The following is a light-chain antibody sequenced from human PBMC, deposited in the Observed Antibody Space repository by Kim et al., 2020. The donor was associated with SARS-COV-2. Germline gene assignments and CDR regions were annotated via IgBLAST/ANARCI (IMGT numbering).Light chain of an antibody. J-gene: IGLJ3*02. CDR2: FDS. Sequence: SYELTQPPSVSLAPGKTARITCGGNNIGSKSVHWYQQKPGQAPVLVIYFDSDRPSGIPERFSGSNSGNTATLTISRVEAGDEADYYCQVWDSSSDHWGFGGGTQRTVL. CDR3: QVWDSSSDHWG. V-gene: IGLV3-21*04. CDR1: NIGSKS.